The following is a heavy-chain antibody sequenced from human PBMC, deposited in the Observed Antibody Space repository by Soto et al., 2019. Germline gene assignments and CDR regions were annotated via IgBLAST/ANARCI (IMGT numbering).Heavy chain of an antibody. Sequence: QVQLVQSGAEVKKPGASVKVSCKASGYTFTSYAMHWVRQAPGQRLEWMGWINAGNGNTKYSQKFQGRVTITRDTPASTAYMELRSLRSEDRAVYYCARVSRGRLDYGGQGPLVTVSS. CDR2: INAGNGNT. CDR1: GYTFTSYA. V-gene: IGHV1-3*01. D-gene: IGHD3-16*01. J-gene: IGHJ4*02. CDR3: ARVSRGRLDY.